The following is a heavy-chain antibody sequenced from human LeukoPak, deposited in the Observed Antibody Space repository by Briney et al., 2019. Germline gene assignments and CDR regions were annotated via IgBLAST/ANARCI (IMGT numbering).Heavy chain of an antibody. CDR1: GGPFSGYY. CDR3: ASNIAAAGTQFDY. Sequence: SETLSLTCAVYGGPFSGYYWSSIRQPPGKGLEWIGEINHSGSTNYNPSLKSRVTISVDTSKNQFPLKLSSVTAADTAVYYCASNIAAAGTQFDYWGQGTLVTVSS. V-gene: IGHV4-34*01. D-gene: IGHD6-13*01. CDR2: INHSGST. J-gene: IGHJ4*02.